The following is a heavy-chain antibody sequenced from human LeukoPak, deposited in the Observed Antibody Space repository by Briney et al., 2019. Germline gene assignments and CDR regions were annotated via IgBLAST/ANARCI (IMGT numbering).Heavy chain of an antibody. CDR2: INPNSGGT. CDR1: GYTFTGYY. Sequence: SVKASCNASGYTFTGYYMHWVRHAPGQGLEWMGWINPNSGGTNYAQKFQGRVTMTRDTSISTAYMELSRLRSDDTGVYYCARVGYCSSTSCSYFDYWGQGTLVTVSS. D-gene: IGHD2-2*01. V-gene: IGHV1-2*02. J-gene: IGHJ4*02. CDR3: ARVGYCSSTSCSYFDY.